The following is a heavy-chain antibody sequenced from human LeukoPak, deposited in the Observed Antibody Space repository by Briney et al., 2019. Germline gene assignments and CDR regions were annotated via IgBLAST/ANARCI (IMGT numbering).Heavy chain of an antibody. CDR1: GGSISSGGYY. CDR3: ARGDTSGYYDNWFDP. D-gene: IGHD3-22*01. Sequence: PPETLSLTCTVSGGSISSGGYYWRWIRQHPGKGLEWIGYIYYSGSTYYNPSLKSRVTISVDTSENQFSLKLSSVTAADTAVYYCARGDTSGYYDNWFDPWGQGTLVTVSS. CDR2: IYYSGST. V-gene: IGHV4-31*03. J-gene: IGHJ5*02.